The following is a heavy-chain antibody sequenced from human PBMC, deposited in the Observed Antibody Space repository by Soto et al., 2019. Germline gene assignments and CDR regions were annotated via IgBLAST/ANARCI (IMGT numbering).Heavy chain of an antibody. J-gene: IGHJ5*02. CDR1: GDIFTNFD. CDR3: ARYIYGQGFKA. D-gene: IGHD3-3*02. CDR2: MRANSGDT. Sequence: QVQLVQYGAEVRKPGASVKVSCKASGDIFTNFDFNWVRQATGQGLEWIGWMRANSGDTGHDQKFQGRVSMTRDTSMSTAYMELSSLRAEDTAVYYCARYIYGQGFKAWGQGTLVFVSS. V-gene: IGHV1-8*01.